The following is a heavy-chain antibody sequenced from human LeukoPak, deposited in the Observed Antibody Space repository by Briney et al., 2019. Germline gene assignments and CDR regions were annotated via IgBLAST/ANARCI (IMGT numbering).Heavy chain of an antibody. CDR2: IRYDGSDK. CDR3: AKEGYIDY. V-gene: IGHV3-30*02. Sequence: GGSLRLSCAASGFTFSSYGMHWVRQAPGERLEWVAFIRYDGSDKYYADSVKGRFTISRDNSKSTLYLQMNSLRTEDTAVYYCAKEGYIDYWGQGTLVTVSS. D-gene: IGHD6-13*01. CDR1: GFTFSSYG. J-gene: IGHJ4*02.